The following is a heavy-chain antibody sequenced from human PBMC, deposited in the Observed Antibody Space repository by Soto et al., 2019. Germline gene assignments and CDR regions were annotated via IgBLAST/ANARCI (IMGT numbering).Heavy chain of an antibody. CDR2: IYYTGTT. D-gene: IGHD3-10*01. CDR3: TITRRDPQLHGLDY. CDR1: GYSISSGNW. J-gene: IGHJ4*02. V-gene: IGHV4-28*01. Sequence: ETLSLTXAVSGYSISSGNWWGWIRQPPGEGLEWIGYIYYTGTTYYNPSLKSRVTMSVDTSKNQFSLRLSSVTAVDTAIYYCTITRRDPQLHGLDYWAQGTLVTVSS.